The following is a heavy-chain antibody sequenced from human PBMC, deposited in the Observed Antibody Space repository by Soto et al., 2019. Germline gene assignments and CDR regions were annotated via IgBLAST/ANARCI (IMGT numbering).Heavy chain of an antibody. J-gene: IGHJ4*02. CDR2: ITGSGGGT. CDR3: AKRPLTAAGFDY. CDR1: GCNFVNHA. Sequence: ALPMRLSWAAAGCNFVNHARSCIRQAPGKGLEWVSVITGSGGGTYFVDSVKGRFTISRDNSKNTVYLQMNSLRAEDTAVYYCAKRPLTAAGFDYWGQGTLVTVSS. D-gene: IGHD6-13*01. V-gene: IGHV3-23*01.